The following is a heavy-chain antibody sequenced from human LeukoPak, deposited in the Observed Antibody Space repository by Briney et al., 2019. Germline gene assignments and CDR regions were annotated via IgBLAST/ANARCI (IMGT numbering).Heavy chain of an antibody. J-gene: IGHJ5*02. CDR3: ARSSIAVAGTLWFDP. D-gene: IGHD6-19*01. CDR1: GGSISSYY. CDR2: IYYSGST. V-gene: IGHV4-59*01. Sequence: SETPSLTCTVSGGSISSYYWSWIRQPPGKGLEWIGYIYYSGSTNYNPSLKSRVTISVDTSKNQFSLKLSSVTAADTAVYYCARSSIAVAGTLWFDPWGQGTLVTVSS.